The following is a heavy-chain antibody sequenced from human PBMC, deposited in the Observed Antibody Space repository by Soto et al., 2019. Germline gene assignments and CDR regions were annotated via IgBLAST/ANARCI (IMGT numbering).Heavy chain of an antibody. CDR1: GFTFSSYG. J-gene: IGHJ4*02. D-gene: IGHD3-10*01. Sequence: QVQLVESGGGVVQPGRSLRLSCAASGFTFSSYGMHWVRQAPGKGLEWVAVISYDGSNKYYADSVKGRFTISRDNSKNRRYLEMNSLRAEDTSVYYCAKDRVTMVRGVIITALDYWGQGTLVSVSS. CDR2: ISYDGSNK. V-gene: IGHV3-30*18. CDR3: AKDRVTMVRGVIITALDY.